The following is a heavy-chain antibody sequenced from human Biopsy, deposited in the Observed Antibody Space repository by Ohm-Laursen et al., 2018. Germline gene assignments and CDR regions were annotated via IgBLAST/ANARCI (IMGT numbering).Heavy chain of an antibody. D-gene: IGHD2-2*01. J-gene: IGHJ3*02. Sequence: ASVKVSCKASGYTFSSYGINWVRQAPGQGLEWLGWISTYNGNSNYAQNLQGRVTMTTDTSTSTAYMELRSLRSDDTAVYYCARGGTLVVVPTAVLHSFDIWGQGTMVTVSS. V-gene: IGHV1-18*01. CDR1: GYTFSSYG. CDR2: ISTYNGNS. CDR3: ARGGTLVVVPTAVLHSFDI.